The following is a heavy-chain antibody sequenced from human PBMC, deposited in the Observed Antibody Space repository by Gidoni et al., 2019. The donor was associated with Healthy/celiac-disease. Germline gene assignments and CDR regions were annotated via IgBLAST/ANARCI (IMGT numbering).Heavy chain of an antibody. Sequence: EVQLLESGGGLVQPGGSLRLSCAASGFTFSSSAMSWVRQAPGKGLEWVSAISGSGVSTYYADSVKGRFTISRDNSKNTLYLQMNSLRAEDTAVYYCAKGSDDILTGSLPDWYFDLWGRGTLVTVSS. J-gene: IGHJ2*01. D-gene: IGHD3-9*01. CDR2: ISGSGVST. V-gene: IGHV3-23*01. CDR1: GFTFSSSA. CDR3: AKGSDDILTGSLPDWYFDL.